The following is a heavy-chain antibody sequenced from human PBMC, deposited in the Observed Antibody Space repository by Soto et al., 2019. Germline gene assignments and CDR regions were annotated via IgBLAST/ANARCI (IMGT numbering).Heavy chain of an antibody. Sequence: ASVKVSCKVSGYTLTELSMHWVRQAPGKGLEWMGGFDAEDGETIYAQKFQGRVTMTEDTSTDTAYMELSSLRSEDTAVYYCATDKKYYYDSSGYQGDYWGQGTLVTVSS. CDR1: GYTLTELS. CDR2: FDAEDGET. J-gene: IGHJ4*02. V-gene: IGHV1-24*01. D-gene: IGHD3-22*01. CDR3: ATDKKYYYDSSGYQGDY.